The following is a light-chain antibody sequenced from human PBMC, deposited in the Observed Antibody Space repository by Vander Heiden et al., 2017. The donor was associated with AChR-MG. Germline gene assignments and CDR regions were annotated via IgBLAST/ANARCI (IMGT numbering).Light chain of an antibody. Sequence: DIQMTQSPSTLSASVGDRVTITCRASQSISQWLAWYQQKPGKAPKLLIYKASRLETGVPSRFRGGGSGPEFTLTISRLQPDDSATYYCQQSKSYPYSFGQGTKLEIK. CDR2: KAS. J-gene: IGKJ2*03. CDR1: QSISQW. V-gene: IGKV1-5*03. CDR3: QQSKSYPYS.